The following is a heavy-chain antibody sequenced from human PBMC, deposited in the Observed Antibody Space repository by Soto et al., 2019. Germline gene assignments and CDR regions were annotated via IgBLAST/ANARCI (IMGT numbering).Heavy chain of an antibody. CDR2: TYYRSKWYN. D-gene: IGHD2-2*01. Sequence: PSQTLSLTCAISGASVSSKSAAWNWIRDSPSRGPEWLGRTYYRSKWYNDYAVSVKSRITINPDTSKNQFSLQLNSVTPEDTAVYYCGTFLSTTSPDVWGPGTTVTVSS. CDR1: GASVSSKSAA. J-gene: IGHJ6*02. V-gene: IGHV6-1*01. CDR3: GTFLSTTSPDV.